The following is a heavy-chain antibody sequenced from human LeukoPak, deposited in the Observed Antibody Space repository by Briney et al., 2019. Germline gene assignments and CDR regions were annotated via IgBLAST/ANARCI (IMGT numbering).Heavy chain of an antibody. CDR2: IFYSGIT. V-gene: IGHV4-59*01. D-gene: IGHD5-12*01. CDR3: ARLFSGSWFDP. J-gene: IGHJ5*02. CDR1: AGSISSYY. Sequence: KPSETLSLTCTVSAGSISSYYWSWIRQLPGKGLEWIGYIFYSGITNYNPSLKSRVTMSVDASKNQVSLKLSSVTTADTAVYYCARLFSGSWFDPWGQGTLVTVSS.